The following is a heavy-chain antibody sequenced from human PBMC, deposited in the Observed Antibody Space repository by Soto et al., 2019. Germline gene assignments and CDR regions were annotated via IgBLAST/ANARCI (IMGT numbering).Heavy chain of an antibody. D-gene: IGHD3-3*01. V-gene: IGHV3-49*03. CDR1: GFTFGDYA. J-gene: IGHJ6*02. CDR3: TSQGNYDFWSGYYIEDYYYGMDV. Sequence: GGSLRLSCTASGFTFGDYAMSWFRQAPGKGLEWVGFIRSKAYGGTTEYAASVKGRFTISRDDSKSIAYLQMNSLKTEDTAVYYCTSQGNYDFWSGYYIEDYYYGMDVWGQGTTVTVSS. CDR2: IRSKAYGGTT.